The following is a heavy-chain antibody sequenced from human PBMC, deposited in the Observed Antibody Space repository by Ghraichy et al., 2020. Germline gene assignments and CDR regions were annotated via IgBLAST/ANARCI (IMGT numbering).Heavy chain of an antibody. CDR1: GFTFSSYG. V-gene: IGHV3-33*06. D-gene: IGHD1-26*01. Sequence: GESLRLSCAASGFTFSSYGMHWVRQAPGKGLEWVAVIWYDGSNKYYADSVKGRFTISRDNSKNTLYLQMNSLRAEDTAVYYCAKAGTVGANFDYWGQGTLVTVSS. J-gene: IGHJ4*02. CDR3: AKAGTVGANFDY. CDR2: IWYDGSNK.